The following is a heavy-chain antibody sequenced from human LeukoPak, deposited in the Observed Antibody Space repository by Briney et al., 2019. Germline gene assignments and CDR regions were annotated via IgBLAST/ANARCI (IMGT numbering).Heavy chain of an antibody. V-gene: IGHV1-69*04. CDR3: ATQSHYYDSSGYAFNWFDP. Sequence: SVKVSCKASGGTFSSYAISWVRQAPGQGLEWMGRIIPILGIANYAQKFQGRVTITADKSTSTAYMELSSLRSEDTAVYYCATQSHYYDSSGYAFNWFDPWGQGTLVTVSS. CDR2: IIPILGIA. D-gene: IGHD3-22*01. CDR1: GGTFSSYA. J-gene: IGHJ5*02.